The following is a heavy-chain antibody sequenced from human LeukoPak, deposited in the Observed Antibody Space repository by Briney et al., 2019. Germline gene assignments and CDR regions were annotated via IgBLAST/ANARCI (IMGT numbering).Heavy chain of an antibody. CDR1: GYPFSAHF. CDR3: VRGTPTPGMDY. J-gene: IGHJ4*02. CDR2: IDTTTGNP. Sequence: VASVRVSCKASGYPFSAHFLNWVRQAPGQELEWMGNIDTTTGNPRYAQDFTGRFVFSLDTSVSTAYLQITSLKADDTAAYYCVRGTPTPGMDYWGQGTQVTVSS. D-gene: IGHD3-10*01. V-gene: IGHV7-4-1*02.